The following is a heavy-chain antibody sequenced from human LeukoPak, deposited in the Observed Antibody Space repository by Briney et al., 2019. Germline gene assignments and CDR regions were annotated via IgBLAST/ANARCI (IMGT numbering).Heavy chain of an antibody. V-gene: IGHV4-31*03. J-gene: IGHJ3*02. D-gene: IGHD3-22*01. CDR3: ARNFDSYNAFDI. CDR2: ISYSGST. Sequence: SPTLSLTCTVSAFSIISSDYYWSWIRHHPTNCREWGGYISYSGSTYYNPSIQSRVTISVDTSKNHFSLRLSSVTAADTAVDYCARNFDSYNAFDIWGQGRLVTVSS. CDR1: AFSIISSDYY.